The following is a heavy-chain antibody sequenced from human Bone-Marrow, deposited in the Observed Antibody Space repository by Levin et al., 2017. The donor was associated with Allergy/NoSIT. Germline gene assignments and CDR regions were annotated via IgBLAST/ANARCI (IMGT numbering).Heavy chain of an antibody. CDR1: GFTFSSYW. V-gene: IGHV3-74*01. CDR2: INNDGTST. CDR3: ASTYSDYVRGTYSLDH. Sequence: GGSLRLSCAASGFTFSSYWMHWVRQTPGKGLVWVSRINNDGTSTNYADSVKGRFTISRDNARNTLYLQMNSLRAEDTAMYYCASTYSDYVRGTYSLDHWGQGTLVTVSS. J-gene: IGHJ4*02. D-gene: IGHD3-16*01.